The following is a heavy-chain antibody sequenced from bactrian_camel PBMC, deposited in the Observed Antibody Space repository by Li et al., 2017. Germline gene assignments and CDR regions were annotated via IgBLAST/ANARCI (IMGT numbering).Heavy chain of an antibody. CDR1: GYDVSRGY. D-gene: IGHD2*01. CDR3: AADDFNLQLARHYKY. J-gene: IGHJ4*01. V-gene: IGHV3S53*01. Sequence: VQLVESGGGSVQSGESLRLSCTASGYDVSRGYMAWFRQAPGKEREGVAAIDRNGYPTYTYSVSDRFTISKDNNKNTLYLHMNILQPEDTAMYFCAADDFNLQLARHYKYWGQGTQVTVSS. CDR2: IDRNGYP.